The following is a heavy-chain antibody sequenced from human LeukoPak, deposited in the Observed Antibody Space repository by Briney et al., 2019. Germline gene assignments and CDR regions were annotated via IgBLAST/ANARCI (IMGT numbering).Heavy chain of an antibody. CDR3: ARGLVTMIVVPWGNDAFDI. Sequence: GGSLRLSCAASGFTFSSYSMNWVRQAPGKGLEWVSSISSSSSYIYYADSVKGRFTISRDNAKNSLYLQMNSLRAEDTAVYYCARGLVTMIVVPWGNDAFDIWGQGTMVTVSS. CDR2: ISSSSSYI. D-gene: IGHD3-22*01. V-gene: IGHV3-21*01. CDR1: GFTFSSYS. J-gene: IGHJ3*02.